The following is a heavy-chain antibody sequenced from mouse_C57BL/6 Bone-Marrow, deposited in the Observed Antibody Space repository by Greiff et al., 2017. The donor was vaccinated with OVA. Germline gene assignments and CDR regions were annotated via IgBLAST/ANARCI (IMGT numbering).Heavy chain of an antibody. CDR1: GYTFTSYG. CDR2: IYPRSGNT. J-gene: IGHJ3*01. D-gene: IGHD2-2*01. V-gene: IGHV1-81*01. CDR3: ARWLPSY. Sequence: QVQLKQSGAELARPGASVKLSCKASGYTFTSYGISWVKQRTGQGLEWIGEIYPRSGNTYYNEKFKGKATLTAEKSSSTAYMELRSLTSEDSAVYFCARWLPSYWGQGTLVTVSA.